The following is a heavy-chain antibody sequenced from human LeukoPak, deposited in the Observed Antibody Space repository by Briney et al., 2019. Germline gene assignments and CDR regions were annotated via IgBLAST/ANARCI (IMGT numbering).Heavy chain of an antibody. Sequence: GGSLRLSCAASGFTFSDYYMSWIRQAPGKGLEWVSYISSSGSTIYYADSVKGRFTISRDNAKNSLYLQMNSLRAEDTAVYYCASREGYYYDSSGYLNYWSQGTLVTVSS. D-gene: IGHD3-22*01. V-gene: IGHV3-11*01. CDR3: ASREGYYYDSSGYLNY. CDR2: ISSSGSTI. J-gene: IGHJ4*02. CDR1: GFTFSDYY.